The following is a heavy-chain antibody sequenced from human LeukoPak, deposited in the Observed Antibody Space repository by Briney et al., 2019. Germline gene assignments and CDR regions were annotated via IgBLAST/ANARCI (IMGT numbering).Heavy chain of an antibody. CDR2: IIPILGIA. Sequence: SVKVSCKASGGTFSSYAISWVRQAPGQGLEWMGRIIPILGIANYAQKFQARVTITADKSTSTAYMELSSLRSEDTAVYYCARDPGIAAAPKNGMDVWGQGTTVTVSS. V-gene: IGHV1-69*04. CDR1: GGTFSSYA. CDR3: ARDPGIAAAPKNGMDV. D-gene: IGHD6-13*01. J-gene: IGHJ6*02.